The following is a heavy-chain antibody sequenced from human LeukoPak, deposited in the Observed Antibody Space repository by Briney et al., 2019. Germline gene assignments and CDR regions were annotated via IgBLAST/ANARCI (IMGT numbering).Heavy chain of an antibody. CDR1: GFTFSSYS. CDR3: ARDGDSGYLDY. V-gene: IGHV3-48*04. Sequence: GGSLRLSCAASGFTFSSYSMNWVRQAPGKGLEWVSYISSSSSTIYYADSVKGRFTIPRDNAKNSLYLQMNSLRAEDTAVYYCARDGDSGYLDYWGQGTLVTVSS. D-gene: IGHD1-26*01. CDR2: ISSSSSTI. J-gene: IGHJ4*02.